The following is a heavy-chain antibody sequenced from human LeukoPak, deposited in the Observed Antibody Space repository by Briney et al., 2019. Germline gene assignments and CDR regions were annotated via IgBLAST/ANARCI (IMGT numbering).Heavy chain of an antibody. CDR3: ARKGIGSSRYQDMDV. V-gene: IGHV3-23*01. D-gene: IGHD6-25*01. CDR1: GFTFSSYA. Sequence: GGSLRLSCAASGFTFSSYAMSWVRQAPGKGPEWVSTISIDGGRTYYADSVKGRFTVSRDTSKNTLYLQMNSLRAEDTAVYYCARKGIGSSRYQDMDVWGKGTTVTVSS. J-gene: IGHJ6*03. CDR2: ISIDGGRT.